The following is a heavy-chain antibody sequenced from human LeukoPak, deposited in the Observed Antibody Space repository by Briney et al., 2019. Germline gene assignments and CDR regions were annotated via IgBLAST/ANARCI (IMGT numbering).Heavy chain of an antibody. J-gene: IGHJ4*02. V-gene: IGHV3-66*02. Sequence: GGSLRLSCAASGFTVSSNYMSLARQAPGKGLEWGSVMYSGGSTYYADSVKGRITISRDNSKNTLYLQMNSLRAEDTAVYYCAAQVTIQDYWGQGTLVSVSS. CDR1: GFTVSSNY. CDR3: AAQVTIQDY. D-gene: IGHD3-3*01. CDR2: MYSGGST.